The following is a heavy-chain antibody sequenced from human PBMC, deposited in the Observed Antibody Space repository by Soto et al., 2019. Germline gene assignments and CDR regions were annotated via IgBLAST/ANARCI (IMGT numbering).Heavy chain of an antibody. CDR3: ARDARWFGELFWGALDY. J-gene: IGHJ4*02. CDR2: INYSGTT. V-gene: IGHV4-31*03. D-gene: IGHD3-10*01. Sequence: SETLSLTCTVSGGSISSGGYYWSWIRQLPGKGLEWIGYINYSGTTYYNPTLKSRANISVDTSKNQFSLKLSSVTAADTAVYYCARDARWFGELFWGALDYWGQGTLVTVSS. CDR1: GGSISSGGYY.